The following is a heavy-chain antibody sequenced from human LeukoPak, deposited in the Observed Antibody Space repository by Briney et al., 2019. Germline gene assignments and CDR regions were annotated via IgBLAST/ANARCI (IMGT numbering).Heavy chain of an antibody. CDR2: IKQDGSEK. CDR3: ARDFYCGGDCHHPYYFDY. CDR1: GFTFSSYW. V-gene: IGHV3-7*01. Sequence: GRSLRLSCAASGFTFSSYWMSWVRQAPGKGLEWVANIKQDGSEKYYVDSVKGRFTISRDNAKNSLYLQMNSLRAEDTAVYYCARDFYCGGDCHHPYYFDYWGQGTLVTVSS. D-gene: IGHD2-21*01. J-gene: IGHJ4*02.